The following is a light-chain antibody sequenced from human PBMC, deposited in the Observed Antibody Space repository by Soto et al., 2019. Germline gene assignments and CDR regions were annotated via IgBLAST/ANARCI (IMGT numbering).Light chain of an antibody. J-gene: IGKJ4*01. CDR3: QLRRNWLPV. Sequence: EIVLILYKTTLSLSPGERATLSCRASQSVSTYVTYLAWYQQKPGQAPRLLIYDASNRATGIPARFSGSGSGTDFTLTISSLEPEDVAGYYCQLRRNWLPVFCGGAMVDIK. V-gene: IGKV3-11*01. CDR1: QSVSTY. CDR2: DAS.